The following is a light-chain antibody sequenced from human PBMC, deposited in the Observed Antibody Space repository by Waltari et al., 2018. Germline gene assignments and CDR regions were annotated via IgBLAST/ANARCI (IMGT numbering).Light chain of an antibody. CDR2: AAT. V-gene: IGKV1-39*01. J-gene: IGKJ1*01. CDR1: QIVSRF. Sequence: DIQMTQFPSSLSASVGDRVTITCRASQIVSRFLNWYQQKPGKALKPLIYAATSLQSGVPSRFSGSGTWTYFTRTISSLQPEDFATYYCQQTYSTPGFGQGTKVELK. CDR3: QQTYSTPG.